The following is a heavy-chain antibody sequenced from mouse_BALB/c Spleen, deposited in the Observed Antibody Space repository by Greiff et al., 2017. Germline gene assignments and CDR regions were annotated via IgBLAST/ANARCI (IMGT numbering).Heavy chain of an antibody. V-gene: IGHV3-8*02. J-gene: IGHJ2*01. Sequence: EVKLMESGPSLVKPSQTLSLTCSVTGDSITSGYWNWIRKFPGNKLEYMGYISYSGSTYYNPSLKSRISITRDTSKNQYYLQLNSVTTEDTATYYCARYYYGSFYYFDYWGQGTTLTVSS. CDR1: GDSITSGY. CDR3: ARYYYGSFYYFDY. CDR2: ISYSGST. D-gene: IGHD1-1*01.